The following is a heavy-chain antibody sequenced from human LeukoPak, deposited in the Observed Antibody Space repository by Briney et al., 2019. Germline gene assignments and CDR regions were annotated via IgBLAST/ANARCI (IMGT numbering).Heavy chain of an antibody. CDR1: GGSMSSYN. J-gene: IGHJ6*03. D-gene: IGHD1-26*01. V-gene: IGHV4-59*01. Sequence: PETLSLTCTLSGGSMSSYNWNWIRHTPGKGLEWIWYTYYTGSTNYSTSFKSRVTISLDTSTKQILLNINSVTAAATAAYYCRKAEELYVGAPPLYYYYLDVWGKGTTVTVSS. CDR2: TYYTGST. CDR3: RKAEELYVGAPPLYYYYLDV.